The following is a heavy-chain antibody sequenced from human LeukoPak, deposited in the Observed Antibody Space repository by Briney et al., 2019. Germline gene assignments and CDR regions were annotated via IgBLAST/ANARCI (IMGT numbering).Heavy chain of an antibody. CDR1: GYTFTSYA. CDR3: ARDSRFEAAAGTDY. J-gene: IGHJ4*02. D-gene: IGHD6-13*01. CDR2: INAGNGNT. V-gene: IGHV1-3*01. Sequence: ASVKVSCKASGYTFTSYAMHWVRQAPGQRLEWMGWINAGNGNTKYSQKFQGRVTITRDTSASTAYMELSSLRSEDTAVYYCARDSRFEAAAGTDYWGQGTLVTVSS.